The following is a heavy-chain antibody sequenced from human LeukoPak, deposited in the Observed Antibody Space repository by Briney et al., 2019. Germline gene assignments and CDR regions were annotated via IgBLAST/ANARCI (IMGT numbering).Heavy chain of an antibody. V-gene: IGHV3-30-3*01. CDR2: ISYDGSNK. CDR3: ARVRYCSSTSCNYPFDY. CDR1: GFTFSSYA. J-gene: IGHJ4*02. Sequence: GGSLRLSCAASGFTFSSYAMHWVRQAPGKGLEWVAVISYDGSNKYYADSVKGRFTISRDNSKNTLYLQMNSLRAGDTAVYYCARVRYCSSTSCNYPFDYWGQGTLVTVSS. D-gene: IGHD2-2*01.